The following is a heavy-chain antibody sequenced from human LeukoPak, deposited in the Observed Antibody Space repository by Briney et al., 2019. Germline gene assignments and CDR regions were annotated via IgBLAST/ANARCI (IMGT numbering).Heavy chain of an antibody. CDR3: ARDPTSRSSAFDI. J-gene: IGHJ3*02. Sequence: SETLSLTCTVSGRSINSYYWSWIRQFPGKGLEWIGYISYSGSTNYNPSLKSRVTISVDTSKNQFSLKLSPVTAADTAVYYCARDPTSRSSAFDIWGQGTMVTVSS. CDR2: ISYSGST. CDR1: GRSINSYY. V-gene: IGHV4-59*01.